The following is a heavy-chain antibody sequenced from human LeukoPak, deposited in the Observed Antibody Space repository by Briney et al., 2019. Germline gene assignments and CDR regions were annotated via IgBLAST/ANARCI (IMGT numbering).Heavy chain of an antibody. CDR2: ISYDGSNK. V-gene: IGHV3-30*18. J-gene: IGHJ4*02. D-gene: IGHD6-19*01. CDR3: AKGSSGWYEDY. Sequence: GGSLRLSCAASGFTFSSYGMHWVRQAPGTGLEWVAAISYDGSNKYYADSVKGRFTISRDNSKNTLYLQMNSLRAEDTAVYYCAKGSSGWYEDYWGQGTLVTVSS. CDR1: GFTFSSYG.